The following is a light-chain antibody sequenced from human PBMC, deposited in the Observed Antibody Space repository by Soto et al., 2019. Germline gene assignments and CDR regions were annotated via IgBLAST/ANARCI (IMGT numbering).Light chain of an antibody. Sequence: QSALTQPASLSGSPGESITISCIGGSSDFSGYKYVSWYQQYPGKAPKVIIYDVNKRPSGISDRFSASKSGNTASLTISGPPADDEADFFCLSYTTSTTLGVFGGGTQLTVL. V-gene: IGLV2-14*01. CDR3: LSYTTSTTLGV. CDR2: DVN. CDR1: SSDFSGYKY. J-gene: IGLJ3*02.